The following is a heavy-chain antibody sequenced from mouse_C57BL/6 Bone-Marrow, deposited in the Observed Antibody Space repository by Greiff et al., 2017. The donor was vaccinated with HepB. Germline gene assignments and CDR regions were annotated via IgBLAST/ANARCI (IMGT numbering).Heavy chain of an antibody. D-gene: IGHD2-1*01. CDR3: AVYVNYDY. V-gene: IGHV1-82*01. Sequence: VQVVESGPELVKPGASVKISCKASGYAFSSSWMNWVKQRPGKGLEWIGRIYPGDGDTNYNGKFKGKATLTADKSSSTAYMQLSSLTSEDSAVYFCAVYVNYDYWGQGTTLTVSS. J-gene: IGHJ2*01. CDR2: IYPGDGDT. CDR1: GYAFSSSW.